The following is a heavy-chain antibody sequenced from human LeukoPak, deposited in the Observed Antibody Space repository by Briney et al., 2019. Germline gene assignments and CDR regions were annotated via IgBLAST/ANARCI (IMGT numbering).Heavy chain of an antibody. Sequence: PGGSLRLSCVASGFTFSSYGMHWVRQAPGKGLEWVAFIRYDGGNKYYADSVKGRFTISRDNSKNTLYLQMNSLRAEDTAVYYCAKDPRGDYGDYQFDPWGQGTLVTVSS. CDR2: IRYDGGNK. CDR1: GFTFSSYG. D-gene: IGHD4-17*01. J-gene: IGHJ5*02. V-gene: IGHV3-30*02. CDR3: AKDPRGDYGDYQFDP.